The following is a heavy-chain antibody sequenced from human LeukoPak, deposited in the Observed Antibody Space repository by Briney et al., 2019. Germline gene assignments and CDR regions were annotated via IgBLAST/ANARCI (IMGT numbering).Heavy chain of an antibody. V-gene: IGHV4-4*07. CDR3: ARAVVPAADNWLDP. CDR2: IYTSGST. D-gene: IGHD2-2*01. Sequence: SVTLSLTCTVSGVSISSYYWSWMPQPAGKGLEGIGRIYTSGSTNYNPSLKSRVTMSVDTSKNQFSLKLSSVTAADTAVYYCARAVVPAADNWLDPWGQGTLVTVSS. CDR1: GVSISSYY. J-gene: IGHJ5*02.